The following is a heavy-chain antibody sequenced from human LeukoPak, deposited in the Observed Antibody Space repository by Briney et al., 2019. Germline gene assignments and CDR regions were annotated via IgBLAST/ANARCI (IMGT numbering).Heavy chain of an antibody. J-gene: IGHJ4*02. Sequence: GGSPSLSCAASGFTFSAYDIDWVRPGSGQDLEWVGVIYAACKPIYKDSVEGRVTNSRENAKMCLYSQRTGLRAGDTGVCDGVTWFSGNSWHIDSWGQGTLVTVSS. CDR1: GFTFSAYD. CDR3: VTWFSGNSWHIDS. V-gene: IGHV3-13*05. D-gene: IGHD6-13*01. CDR2: IYAACKP.